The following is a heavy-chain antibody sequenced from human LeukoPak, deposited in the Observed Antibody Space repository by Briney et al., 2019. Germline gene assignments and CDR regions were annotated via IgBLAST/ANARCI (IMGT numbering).Heavy chain of an antibody. CDR3: ARGIAAAGRFDY. J-gene: IGHJ4*02. CDR2: IYIGGTT. D-gene: IGHD6-13*01. V-gene: IGHV3-53*01. CDR1: GVTVSSNY. Sequence: GGSLRLSCAASGVTVSSNYMSWVRQAPGKGLGWVSVIYIGGTTYYADSVKGRFTISRDNSKNTLYLQMNSLRAEDTAVYYCARGIAAAGRFDYWGQGTLVTVSS.